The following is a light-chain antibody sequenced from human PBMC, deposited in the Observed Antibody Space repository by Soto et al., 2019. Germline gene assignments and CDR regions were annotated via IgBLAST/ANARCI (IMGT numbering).Light chain of an antibody. V-gene: IGKV1-5*03. CDR3: QQYSSHST. J-gene: IGKJ1*01. CDR2: QAS. CDR1: QSTSSY. Sequence: IQMTQSPSTLSASVGDRVTITCRASQSTSSYLAWYQQKPGKAPKLLIYQASSLENGVPSRFSGSGSGTEFSLTISSLQPDDFAAYYCQQYSSHSTFGQGTKVEIK.